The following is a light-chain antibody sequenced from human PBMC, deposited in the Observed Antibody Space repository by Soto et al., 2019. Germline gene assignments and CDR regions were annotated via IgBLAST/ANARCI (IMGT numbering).Light chain of an antibody. CDR3: QQYEKWPPSIT. CDR1: QPLNNN. CDR2: GAS. V-gene: IGKV3-15*01. Sequence: EIVMTQSSATLSVSPGDRATLSCRAGQPLNNNVAWYQHKPGQAPRLLIYGASTRATGISARFSGSGSGTEFTLTISSLQSEDFAVYYCQQYEKWPPSITFGQGTRLEIK. J-gene: IGKJ5*01.